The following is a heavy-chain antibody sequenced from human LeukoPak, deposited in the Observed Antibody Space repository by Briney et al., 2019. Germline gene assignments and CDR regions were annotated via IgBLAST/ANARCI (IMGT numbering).Heavy chain of an antibody. Sequence: GGSLRLSCAASGFTLSDFWMSWVRQAPGKGLEWVANIDQDGSDKNYVGSVKGRFTISRDDAKNSLFLQMNSLRAEDTAVYYCAREMFWSGYFSNLHFDYWGQGALVTVSS. CDR2: IDQDGSDK. D-gene: IGHD3-3*01. CDR1: GFTLSDFW. V-gene: IGHV3-7*01. J-gene: IGHJ4*02. CDR3: AREMFWSGYFSNLHFDY.